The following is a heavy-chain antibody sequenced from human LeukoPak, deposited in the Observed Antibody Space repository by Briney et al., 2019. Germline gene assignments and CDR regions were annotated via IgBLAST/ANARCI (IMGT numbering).Heavy chain of an antibody. V-gene: IGHV3-23*01. CDR3: AKASWDSGSYYYYFDY. CDR2: ISGSGGST. D-gene: IGHD1-26*01. Sequence: GGSLRLSCAASGFSFSSYAMSWVRQAPGKGLEWVSAISGSGGSTYYADSVKGRFTISGDNSKNTLYLQMNSLRAVDTAVYYCAKASWDSGSYYYYFDYWGQGTLVTVSS. J-gene: IGHJ4*02. CDR1: GFSFSSYA.